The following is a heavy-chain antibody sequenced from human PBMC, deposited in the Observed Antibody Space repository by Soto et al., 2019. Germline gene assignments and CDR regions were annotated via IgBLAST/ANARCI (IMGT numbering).Heavy chain of an antibody. D-gene: IGHD5-12*01. CDR2: IYPGDSDT. CDR3: ARPLVATIRGGYYYYGMDV. V-gene: IGHV5-51*01. J-gene: IGHJ6*02. Sequence: PGESLKISCKGSGYSFTSYWIGWVRQMPGKGLEWMGIIYPGDSDTRYSPSFQGQVTISADKSISTAYLQWSSLKASDTAMYYCARPLVATIRGGYYYYGMDVWGQGTTVTVSS. CDR1: GYSFTSYW.